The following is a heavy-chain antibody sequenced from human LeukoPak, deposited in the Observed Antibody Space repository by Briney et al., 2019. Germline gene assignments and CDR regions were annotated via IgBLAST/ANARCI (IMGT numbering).Heavy chain of an antibody. CDR1: GFTFSSYA. J-gene: IGHJ4*02. CDR3: STDLLDY. CDR2: IKRKTEGGTA. D-gene: IGHD2-15*01. Sequence: GGSLRLSCAASGFTFSSYAMSWVRQAPGKGLEWVGRIKRKTEGGTADSAVPVKGRFTISRDDSKNTLYLQINSLKTEDTAVYYCSTDLLDYWGQGALVTVSS. V-gene: IGHV3-15*01.